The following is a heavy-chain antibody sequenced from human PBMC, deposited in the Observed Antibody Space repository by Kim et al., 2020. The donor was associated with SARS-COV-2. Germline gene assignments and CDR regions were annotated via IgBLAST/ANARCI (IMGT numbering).Heavy chain of an antibody. J-gene: IGHJ4*02. V-gene: IGHV5-10-1*01. CDR3: ASDIIAVAGTVG. D-gene: IGHD6-19*01. CDR1: GYSFTSYW. CDR2: IDPSDSYT. Sequence: GESLKISCKGSGYSFTSYWISWVRQMPGKGLEWMGRIDPSDSYTNYSPSFQGHVTISADKSISTAYLQWSSLKASDTAMYYCASDIIAVAGTVGWGQGTLVTVSS.